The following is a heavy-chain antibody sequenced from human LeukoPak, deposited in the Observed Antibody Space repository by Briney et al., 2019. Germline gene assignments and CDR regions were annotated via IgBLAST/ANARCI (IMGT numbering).Heavy chain of an antibody. V-gene: IGHV3-23*01. CDR3: AKDNPMVVTRTGFDY. J-gene: IGHJ4*02. CDR2: ISGIGGST. D-gene: IGHD2-15*01. Sequence: GGSLRLSCAASGFTFSSYAMSWVRQAPGKGLEWVSAISGIGGSTYYADSVKGRFTISRDNSKNTLYLQMNSLRAEDTAVYYCAKDNPMVVTRTGFDYGGQGPRVTVSS. CDR1: GFTFSSYA.